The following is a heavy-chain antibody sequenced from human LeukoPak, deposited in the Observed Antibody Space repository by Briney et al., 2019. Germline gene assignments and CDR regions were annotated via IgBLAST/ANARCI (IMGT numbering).Heavy chain of an antibody. J-gene: IGHJ1*01. CDR2: IIGSGGST. D-gene: IGHD3-22*01. CDR1: GFTFSSYA. V-gene: IGHV3-23*01. Sequence: GGSLRLSCAASGFTFSSYAMSWVRQAPGKGLEWVSAIIGSGGSTYYADSVKGRFTISRDNSKNTLYLQMNSLRAEDTAVYYCAKGSDQYYYDSSGYQPAEYFQHWGQGTLVTVSS. CDR3: AKGSDQYYYDSSGYQPAEYFQH.